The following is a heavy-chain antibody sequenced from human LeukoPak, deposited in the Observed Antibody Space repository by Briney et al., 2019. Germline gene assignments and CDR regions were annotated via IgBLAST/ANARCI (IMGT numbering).Heavy chain of an antibody. CDR1: GFTFSSYS. CDR3: ARDWSGDHFDY. Sequence: GGSLRLSCAASGFTFSSYSMNWVRQAPGKGLEWVSSISSSSSYIYYADSVRGRFTISRDNAKNSLYLQMNSLRAEDTAVYYCARDWSGDHFDYWGQGTLVTVSS. J-gene: IGHJ4*02. V-gene: IGHV3-21*01. CDR2: ISSSSSYI. D-gene: IGHD4-17*01.